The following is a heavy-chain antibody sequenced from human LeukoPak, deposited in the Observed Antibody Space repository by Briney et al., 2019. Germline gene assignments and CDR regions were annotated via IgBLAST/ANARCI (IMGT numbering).Heavy chain of an antibody. D-gene: IGHD7-27*01. Sequence: ASVKVSCKASGYTFTSYDINWVRQATGQGLEWMGWMNPNSGNTGHAQKFQGRVTITRDTSISTAYMELSSLRSEDTAVYYCARRTGDPTYFDYWGQGTLVTVSS. CDR3: ARRTGDPTYFDY. CDR2: MNPNSGNT. J-gene: IGHJ4*02. V-gene: IGHV1-8*03. CDR1: GYTFTSYD.